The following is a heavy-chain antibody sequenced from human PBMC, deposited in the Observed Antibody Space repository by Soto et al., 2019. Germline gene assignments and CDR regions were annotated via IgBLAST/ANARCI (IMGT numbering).Heavy chain of an antibody. J-gene: IGHJ5*02. D-gene: IGHD6-13*01. Sequence: GGSLRLSCAASGFTFRSFTMNWVRQAPGKGLEWVSTISSNSAYIYYTDALRGRFTISRDNAKNSLHLQMNSLRAEDTDVYYCTRDASRDSSARGWFDPWGPGTLVTVSS. CDR2: ISSNSAYI. CDR1: GFTFRSFT. CDR3: TRDASRDSSARGWFDP. V-gene: IGHV3-21*01.